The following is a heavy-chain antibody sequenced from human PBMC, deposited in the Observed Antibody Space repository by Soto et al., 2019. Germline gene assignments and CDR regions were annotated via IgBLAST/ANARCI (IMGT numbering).Heavy chain of an antibody. CDR2: INHSGFT. CDR3: ARRYCSDSYCSYFDY. J-gene: IGHJ4*02. Sequence: QVQLHQWRAGLLKPSETLSLTCAVYGGSFTTYYWSWIRQSPGKGLEWIGEINHSGFTNYNPSLESRVTTSVDTSKNQFSLKLRSVTAADTAIYYCARRYCSDSYCSYFDYWGRGTLVSVSS. V-gene: IGHV4-34*01. CDR1: GGSFTTYY. D-gene: IGHD2-15*01.